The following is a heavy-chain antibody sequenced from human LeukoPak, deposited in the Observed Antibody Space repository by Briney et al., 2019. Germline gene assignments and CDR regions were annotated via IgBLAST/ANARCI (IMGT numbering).Heavy chain of an antibody. CDR3: ARAYDYVWGSYRQSFDY. CDR2: ISSNSSYI. CDR1: GFTFSSYS. V-gene: IGHV3-21*01. J-gene: IGHJ4*02. Sequence: GGSLRLSYAASGFTFSSYSMNWVRQAPGKGLEWVSSISSNSSYIYYADSVKGRFTISRDNAKNSLYLQMNSLRAEDTAVYYCARAYDYVWGSYRQSFDYWGQGTLVTVSS. D-gene: IGHD3-16*02.